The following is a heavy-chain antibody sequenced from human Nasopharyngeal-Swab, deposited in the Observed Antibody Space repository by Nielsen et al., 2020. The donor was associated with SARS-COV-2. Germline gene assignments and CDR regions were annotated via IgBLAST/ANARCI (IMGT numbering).Heavy chain of an antibody. CDR3: ARARLSVAGAWYMDV. CDR1: GYTFKRYC. CDR2: ISGYNGFP. D-gene: IGHD6-19*01. V-gene: IGHV1-18*01. J-gene: IGHJ6*04. Sequence: ASVKVSCKASGYTFKRYCVSWVRQAPGQGLEWMAWISGYNGFPRYAEGLQGRVSVTADTSTNTVYMDLRSLGTDDTATYFCARARLSVAGAWYMDVWGTGTAVSVSS.